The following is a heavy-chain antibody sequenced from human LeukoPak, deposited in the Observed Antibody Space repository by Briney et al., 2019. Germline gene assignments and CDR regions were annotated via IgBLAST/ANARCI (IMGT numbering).Heavy chain of an antibody. CDR2: IKVDGSRT. CDR3: ARDGVTSSIDN. D-gene: IGHD2-21*02. V-gene: IGHV3-7*01. CDR1: GFTFSSYW. Sequence: GGFLRLSCAASGFTFSSYWMSWVRQAPGKGLEWVANIKVDGSRTYYVDSVKGRFTISRDNAKKSLFLQMSSLRAEDTALYYCARDGVTSSIDNWGQGTLVTVSS. J-gene: IGHJ4*02.